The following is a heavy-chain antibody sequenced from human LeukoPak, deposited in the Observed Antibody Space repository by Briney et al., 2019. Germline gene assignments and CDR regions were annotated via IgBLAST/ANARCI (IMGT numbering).Heavy chain of an antibody. CDR3: ARDRRNYDTLTGYYVKVAMDV. J-gene: IGHJ6*02. Sequence: GGSLRLSCAASGFTFSSYEMNWVRQAPGKGLEWVSYISSSGNTIYYADSVKGRLTISRDNAKNSLYLQMNSLRAEDTAVYYCARDRRNYDTLTGYYVKVAMDVWGQGTTVTVSS. V-gene: IGHV3-48*03. D-gene: IGHD3-9*01. CDR1: GFTFSSYE. CDR2: ISSSGNTI.